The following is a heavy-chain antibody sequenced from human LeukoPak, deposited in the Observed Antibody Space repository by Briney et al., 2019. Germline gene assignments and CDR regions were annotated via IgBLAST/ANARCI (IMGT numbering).Heavy chain of an antibody. Sequence: GGSLRLSCAASGFTFDDYGMNWVRRAPGKGLEWVSGINWNGGGTGYVDSVKGRFTISRDNTKKFLYLQMNSPRAEDTALYYCARAGLAGTRAFDIWGQGTMVTVSS. CDR2: INWNGGGT. CDR1: GFTFDDYG. J-gene: IGHJ3*02. CDR3: ARAGLAGTRAFDI. V-gene: IGHV3-20*04. D-gene: IGHD1-7*01.